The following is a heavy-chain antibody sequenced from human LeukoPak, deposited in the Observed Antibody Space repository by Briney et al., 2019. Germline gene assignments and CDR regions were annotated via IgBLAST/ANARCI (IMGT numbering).Heavy chain of an antibody. CDR1: GGSISSSSYY. J-gene: IGHJ5*02. D-gene: IGHD2-15*01. CDR2: IYYSGST. V-gene: IGHV4-39*07. Sequence: PSETLSLTCTVSGGSISSSSYYWGWIRQPPGKGLEWIGSIYYSGSTYYNPSPKSRVTISVDTSKNQFSLKLSSVTAADTAVYYCARVVVVAATGGWFDPWGQGTLVTVSS. CDR3: ARVVVVAATGGWFDP.